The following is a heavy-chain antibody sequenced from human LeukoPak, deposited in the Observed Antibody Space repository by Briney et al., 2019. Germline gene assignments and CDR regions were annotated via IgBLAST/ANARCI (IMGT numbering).Heavy chain of an antibody. J-gene: IGHJ4*02. V-gene: IGHV3-73*01. D-gene: IGHD3-10*01. CDR2: IRSETNSYAT. CDR3: TRLSLGEANYFDY. Sequence: GGSLRLSCAASGFTFTDSALHWVRQASGKGLEWVGRIRSETNSYATAYAASVQGRFTISRDDSKNTAYLQMNSLKTEDTAVYYCTRLSLGEANYFDYWGQGTLVTVSS. CDR1: GFTFTDSA.